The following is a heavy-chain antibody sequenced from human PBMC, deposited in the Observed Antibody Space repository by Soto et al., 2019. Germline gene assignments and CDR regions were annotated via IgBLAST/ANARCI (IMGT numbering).Heavy chain of an antibody. V-gene: IGHV3-53*01. CDR3: HGHCY. CDR1: GFTVSSTNY. J-gene: IGHJ4*02. Sequence: PGGSLRLSCVVSGFTVSSTNYMSWVRQAPGKGLERVSVLYPGYTTFYADSVKGRFTISTDNSKNTLYLQMNSLRAEDTAVYYCHGHCYWGQGTLVTVSS. CDR2: LYPGYTT.